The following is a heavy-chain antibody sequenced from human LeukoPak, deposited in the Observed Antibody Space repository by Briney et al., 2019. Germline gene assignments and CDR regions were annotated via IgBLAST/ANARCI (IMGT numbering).Heavy chain of an antibody. CDR1: GGSVSSYC. Sequence: SETLSLTCTVSGGSVSSYCWSWIRQPPGKGLERIGYIYYSGSTNYNPSLKSRVTISVDTSKNQFSLKLSSVTAADTAVYYCARADYGGNFDYWGQGTLVTVSS. CDR3: ARADYGGNFDY. CDR2: IYYSGST. J-gene: IGHJ4*02. D-gene: IGHD4-23*01. V-gene: IGHV4-59*02.